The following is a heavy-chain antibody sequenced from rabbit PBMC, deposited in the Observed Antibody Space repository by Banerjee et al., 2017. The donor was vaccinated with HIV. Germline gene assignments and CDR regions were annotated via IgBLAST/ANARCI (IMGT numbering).Heavy chain of an antibody. CDR3: ARGGL. V-gene: IGHV1S39*01. J-gene: IGHJ4*01. CDR2: ITYGGSA. Sequence: QEQLVESGGGLVQPGGSLKLSCKASGFDFSSYGVSWVRQAPGKGLEWIGYITYGGSAYYASWVKGRFTGSKTSSTTVTLQMTSLTAADTATYFCARGGLWGPGTLVTVS. CDR1: GFDFSSYG.